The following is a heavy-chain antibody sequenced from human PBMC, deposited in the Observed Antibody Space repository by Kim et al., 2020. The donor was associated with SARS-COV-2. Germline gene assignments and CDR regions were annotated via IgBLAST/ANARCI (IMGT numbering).Heavy chain of an antibody. CDR3: ANQPTTGSYYYYMDV. CDR1: GFTFSSYG. J-gene: IGHJ6*03. Sequence: GGSLRLSCAASGFTFSSYGMHWVRQAPGKGLEWVAVISYDGSNKYYADSVKGRFTISRDNSKNTLYLQMNSLRAEDTAVYYCANQPTTGSYYYYMDVWGKGTTVTVSS. V-gene: IGHV3-30*18. CDR2: ISYDGSNK.